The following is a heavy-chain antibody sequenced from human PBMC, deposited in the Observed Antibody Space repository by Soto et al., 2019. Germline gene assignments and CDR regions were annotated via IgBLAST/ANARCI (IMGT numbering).Heavy chain of an antibody. CDR1: GYTFSTYD. D-gene: IGHD3-10*01. CDR2: IRVYNGDT. CDR3: ARHSGGSGDNY. J-gene: IGHJ4*02. V-gene: IGHV1-18*01. Sequence: QVQLVQSGAEVKKPGASVKVSCKASGYTFSTYDISWVRQAPGQGLEWMGWIRVYNGDTDYAQILQGRVTMTTDTSTSTAYMELRSLTSDDTAVYYCARHSGGSGDNYWGQGTLVTDSS.